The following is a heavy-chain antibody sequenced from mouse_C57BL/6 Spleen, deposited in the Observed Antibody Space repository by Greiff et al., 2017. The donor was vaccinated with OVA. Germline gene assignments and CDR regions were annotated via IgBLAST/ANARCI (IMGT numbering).Heavy chain of an antibody. Sequence: VQLQQSGAELVRPGTSVKMSCKASGYTFTNYWIGWAKQRPGHGLEWIGDIYPGGGYTNYNEKFKGKATLTADKSSSTAYMQFSSLTSDDSAIYYCARSGYGYNWYFDVWGTGTTVTVSS. J-gene: IGHJ1*03. CDR1: GYTFTNYW. CDR2: IYPGGGYT. V-gene: IGHV1-63*01. D-gene: IGHD2-2*01. CDR3: ARSGYGYNWYFDV.